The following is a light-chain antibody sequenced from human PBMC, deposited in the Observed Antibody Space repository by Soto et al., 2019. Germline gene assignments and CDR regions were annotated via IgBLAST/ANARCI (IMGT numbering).Light chain of an antibody. Sequence: QSALTQPASVSGSPGQSITISCTGTSSDIGAYKYVSWYQQHPGKAPKLLIYDVNYRPSGVSDRFSGSKSGNTASLTISGLQAEDEADYYCSSYSRSATLVFGGGTKLNVL. CDR3: SSYSRSATLV. CDR2: DVN. J-gene: IGLJ3*02. CDR1: SSDIGAYKY. V-gene: IGLV2-14*03.